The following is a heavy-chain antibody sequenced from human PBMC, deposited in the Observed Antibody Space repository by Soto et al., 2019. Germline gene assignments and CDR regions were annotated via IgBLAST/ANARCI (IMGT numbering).Heavy chain of an antibody. CDR3: GRNFRDDYSHGGPGIPAS. D-gene: IGHD4-4*01. Sequence: PSETLSLTCTVFGGSISRRLYYWDWIRQPPGKGLEWIGNIYFSGSTYYNPSLRSRVSISVDTSNNQFSLELSSVTAADTAVYFSGRNFRDDYSHGGPGIPASWGQRTLVTV. CDR1: GGSISRRLYY. CDR2: IYFSGST. J-gene: IGHJ4*02. V-gene: IGHV4-39*01.